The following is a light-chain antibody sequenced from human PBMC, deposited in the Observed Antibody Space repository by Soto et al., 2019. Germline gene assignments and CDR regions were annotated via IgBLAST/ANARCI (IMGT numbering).Light chain of an antibody. CDR1: QSVSSY. CDR3: QQRSNWPIN. V-gene: IGKV3-11*01. Sequence: DIVFTQSPSTLYLSPLEGATLSFMASQSVSSYLAWYQQKPGQAPRLLIYDASNRATGIPARFSGSGSGTDFTLTISSLEPEDFAVYYCQQRSNWPINFGQGTRREIK. J-gene: IGKJ5*01. CDR2: DAS.